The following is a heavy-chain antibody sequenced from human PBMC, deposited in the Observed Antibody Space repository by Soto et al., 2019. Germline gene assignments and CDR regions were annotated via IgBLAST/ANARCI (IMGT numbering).Heavy chain of an antibody. J-gene: IGHJ6*02. CDR3: AKGTYYDILTGYYNSYYYYGMDV. D-gene: IGHD3-9*01. CDR1: GFTFSSYA. CDR2: ISGSGGST. V-gene: IGHV3-23*01. Sequence: GGSLRLSCAASGFTFSSYAMSWVRQAPGKGLEWVSAISGSGGSTYYADSVKGRFTISRDNSKNTLYLQMNSLGAEDTAVYYCAKGTYYDILTGYYNSYYYYGMDVWGQGTTVTVSS.